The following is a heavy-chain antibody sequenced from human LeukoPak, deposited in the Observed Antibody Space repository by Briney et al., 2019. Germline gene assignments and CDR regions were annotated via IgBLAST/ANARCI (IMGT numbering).Heavy chain of an antibody. V-gene: IGHV4-4*07. CDR3: ARAGGGYCSSNSCSADWFDP. D-gene: IGHD2-2*01. Sequence: SETLSLTCTVSGGSISSDSWTWIRQPAGKGLEWIGRLYTSGSTNRGSIKHNPSLKSRVPMSVDTSKNQFYLKLSCVTAADTAVYYCARAGGGYCSSNSCSADWFDPWGQGILVTVSS. CDR2: LYTSGST. J-gene: IGHJ5*02. CDR1: GGSISSDS.